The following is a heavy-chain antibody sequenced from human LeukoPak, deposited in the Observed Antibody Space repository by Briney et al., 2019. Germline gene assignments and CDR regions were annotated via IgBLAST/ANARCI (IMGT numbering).Heavy chain of an antibody. CDR3: ARAGYCSSTSCYEDY. V-gene: IGHV1-69*13. J-gene: IGHJ4*02. CDR2: IIPIFGTA. CDR1: GGTFISYA. D-gene: IGHD2-2*01. Sequence: ASVKVSCKXSGGTFISYAISWVRQAPGQGREWMGGIIPIFGTANYLQKFQGRVTIPADDSTSTAYMELSSLRSEDTAVYYCARAGYCSSTSCYEDYWGQGTLVTVSS.